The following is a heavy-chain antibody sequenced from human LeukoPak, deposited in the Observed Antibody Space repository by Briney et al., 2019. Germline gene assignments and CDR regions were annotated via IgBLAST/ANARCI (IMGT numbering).Heavy chain of an antibody. CDR3: ARSLWFGETVGVY. CDR1: GFTFDDYG. CDR2: INWNGGST. Sequence: SGGSLRLSCAASGFTFDDYGMSWVRQAPGKGLVWVSGINWNGGSTGYADSVKGRFTISRDNAKNSLYLQMNSLRAEDTALYYCARSLWFGETVGVYWGQGTLVTVSS. D-gene: IGHD3-10*01. J-gene: IGHJ4*02. V-gene: IGHV3-20*04.